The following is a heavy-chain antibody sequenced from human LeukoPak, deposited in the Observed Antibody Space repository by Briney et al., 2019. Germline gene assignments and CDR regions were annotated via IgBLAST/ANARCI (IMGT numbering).Heavy chain of an antibody. CDR3: GRGGRCPNY. CDR1: GGSISSSSYY. J-gene: IGHJ4*02. D-gene: IGHD2-8*01. Sequence: PSETLPLTCTVSGGSISSSSYYWGWIRQPPGKGLEWIGSIYYSGSTYYNPSLKSRVTISVDTSKNQFSLKLSSVTAADTAVYYCGRGGRCPNYWGQGTLVTVSS. CDR2: IYYSGST. V-gene: IGHV4-39*07.